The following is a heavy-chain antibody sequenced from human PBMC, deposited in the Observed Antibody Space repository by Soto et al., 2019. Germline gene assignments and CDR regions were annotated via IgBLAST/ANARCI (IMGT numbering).Heavy chain of an antibody. CDR2: IYYSGST. CDR1: GGSIRGSSYY. V-gene: IGHV4-39*01. Sequence: QLQLQESGPGLAKPSETLSLTCTVSGGSIRGSSYYWGWIRQPPGKGLEWIGSIYYSGSTYHNPSLKSRVTISVDTSKNQFSLKLRSVTAADTAVYYCARHSLYQLLSPFDYWGQGTLVTVSS. CDR3: ARHSLYQLLSPFDY. J-gene: IGHJ4*02. D-gene: IGHD2-2*01.